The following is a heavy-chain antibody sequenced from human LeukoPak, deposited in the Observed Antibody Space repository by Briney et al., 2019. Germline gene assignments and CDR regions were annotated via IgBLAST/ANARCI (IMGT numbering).Heavy chain of an antibody. J-gene: IGHJ4*02. CDR2: IIPFVGTT. CDR3: ARDSSYYDILTGFDS. V-gene: IGHV1-69*11. D-gene: IGHD3-9*01. Sequence: GASVNVSFKASGGTFSSYAISWVRQAPGQGLEWMGRIIPFVGTTNYAQKFQGRLTITADQSTSTVYMELSSLRFDDTAVYYCARDSSYYDILTGFDSWGPGTVVTVSS. CDR1: GGTFSSYA.